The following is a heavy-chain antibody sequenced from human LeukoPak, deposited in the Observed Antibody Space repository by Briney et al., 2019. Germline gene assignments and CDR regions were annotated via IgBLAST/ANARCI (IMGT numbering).Heavy chain of an antibody. J-gene: IGHJ4*02. V-gene: IGHV3-21*01. CDR2: ISSSSSYI. Sequence: GRSLRLSCAASGFTFTSYSINCVRQAPGKGLEWVSSISSSSSYIYHADSVNGPSTTSRNDTTSTIYLQVNSQRATDTAIYYCAKGGGGGNSAYLDAWGQGTLLTASS. CDR3: AKGGGGGNSAYLDA. CDR1: GFTFTSYS. D-gene: IGHD4-23*01.